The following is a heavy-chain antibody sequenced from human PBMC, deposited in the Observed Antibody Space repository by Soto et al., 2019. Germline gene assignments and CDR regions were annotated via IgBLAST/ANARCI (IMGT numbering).Heavy chain of an antibody. D-gene: IGHD3-9*01. J-gene: IGHJ4*02. Sequence: GGSLSLSCAATGFTFDDYAMHWVRQAPGKGLEWVSGISLNSGTIGYAGSVKGRFTTSKDSAKNSLYLQMNSLRAEDTALYYCAQDTRRYFDHPSRFDYWGQGTLVTVSS. CDR3: AQDTRRYFDHPSRFDY. CDR1: GFTFDDYA. V-gene: IGHV3-9*01. CDR2: ISLNSGTI.